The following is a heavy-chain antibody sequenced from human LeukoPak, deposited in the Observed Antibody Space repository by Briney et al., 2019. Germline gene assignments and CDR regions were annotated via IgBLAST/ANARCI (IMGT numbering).Heavy chain of an antibody. J-gene: IGHJ3*02. CDR3: ARGPHSALDTDDAFDI. CDR1: GFTFSTYW. Sequence: GGSLRLSCAASGFTFSTYWMTWVRQAPGKGLEWVANINHDGSEKYYADSVRGRFTISRDNAKNSLYMQMNSLRAEDTAVYYCARGPHSALDTDDAFDIWGQGTMVTVSS. CDR2: INHDGSEK. D-gene: IGHD5-18*01. V-gene: IGHV3-7*01.